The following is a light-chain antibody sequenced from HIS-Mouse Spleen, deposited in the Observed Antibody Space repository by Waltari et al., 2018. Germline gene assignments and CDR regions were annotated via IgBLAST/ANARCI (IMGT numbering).Light chain of an antibody. Sequence: SSELTQQPAVSVAWGQTVRITCQGDSLRCPYARWYQQKPGQAPVLVIYGKNNRPSGIPDRFSGSSSGNTASLTITGAQAEDEADYYCNSRDSSGNHVVFGGGTKLTVL. J-gene: IGLJ2*01. V-gene: IGLV3-19*01. CDR1: SLRCPY. CDR2: GKN. CDR3: NSRDSSGNHVV.